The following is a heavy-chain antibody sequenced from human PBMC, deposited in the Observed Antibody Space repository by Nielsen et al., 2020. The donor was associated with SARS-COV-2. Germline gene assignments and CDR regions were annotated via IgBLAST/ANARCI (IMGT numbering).Heavy chain of an antibody. CDR1: GASISSGAYF. J-gene: IGHJ6*02. Sequence: SETLSLTCTVSGASISSGAYFWSWIRQHPGKGLEWIGYIYFTGRTSYNPSLKSRVAMSVDTSKNQFSLDLKSVTAADTAVYYCAREASGYDHYKYGMDVWGLGATVTVSS. CDR2: IYFTGRT. CDR3: AREASGYDHYKYGMDV. V-gene: IGHV4-31*03. D-gene: IGHD5-12*01.